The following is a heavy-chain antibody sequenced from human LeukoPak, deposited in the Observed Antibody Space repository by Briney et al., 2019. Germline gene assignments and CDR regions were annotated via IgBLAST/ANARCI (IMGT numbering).Heavy chain of an antibody. Sequence: GGSLRLSCAASGLTFSSYWMSWVRQAPGKGLEWVANIKQDGSEKYYVDSVKGRFTISRDNAKNSLYLQMNSLRAEDTAVYYCARDLWGELVDYWGQGTLVTVSS. CDR1: GLTFSSYW. J-gene: IGHJ4*02. V-gene: IGHV3-7*01. CDR3: ARDLWGELVDY. CDR2: IKQDGSEK. D-gene: IGHD6-13*01.